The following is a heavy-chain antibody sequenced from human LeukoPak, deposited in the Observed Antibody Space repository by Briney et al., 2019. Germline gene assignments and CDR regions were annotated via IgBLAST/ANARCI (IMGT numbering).Heavy chain of an antibody. V-gene: IGHV1-18*04. D-gene: IGHD6-13*01. CDR3: ARDLGAVCTFSFFDY. J-gene: IGHJ4*02. Sequence: ASVKVSCKASGYTFTNYGITWGRQAPGQGLEWMGWISAYNGNTNYAQKLQGRVTLTTDTSTSTAYMELRSLRSDDTAVYYCARDLGAVCTFSFFDYWGQGTLVTVSS. CDR2: ISAYNGNT. CDR1: GYTFTNYG.